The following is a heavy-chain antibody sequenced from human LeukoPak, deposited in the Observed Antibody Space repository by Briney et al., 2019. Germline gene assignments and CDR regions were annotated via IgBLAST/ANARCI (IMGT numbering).Heavy chain of an antibody. J-gene: IGHJ6*03. D-gene: IGHD2-2*01. CDR3: AVVGGSSGVDQLLSTYYYYYYMDV. V-gene: IGHV3-9*01. CDR1: GFTFDDYA. CDR2: ISWNSGSI. Sequence: PGGSLRLSCAASGFTFDDYAMHWVRQAPGKGLEWVSGISWNSGSIGYADSVKGRFTISRDNAKNSLYLQMNSLRAEDTAVYYCAVVGGSSGVDQLLSTYYYYYYMDVWGKGTTVTVSS.